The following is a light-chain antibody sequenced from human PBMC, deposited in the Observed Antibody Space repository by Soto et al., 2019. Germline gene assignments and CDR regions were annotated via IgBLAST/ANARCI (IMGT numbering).Light chain of an antibody. J-gene: IGKJ5*01. CDR3: QQFDSSGIT. CDR1: QSVSSSY. V-gene: IGKV3-20*01. CDR2: GAS. Sequence: DIVLTQPPGTLSLSPGERATLSCRASQSVSSSYLAWYQQKLGQAPRLLIYGASRRATGIPERFSGSGSGTDFTLTINSLEPEDFAVYYCQQFDSSGITFGQGTRLEIK.